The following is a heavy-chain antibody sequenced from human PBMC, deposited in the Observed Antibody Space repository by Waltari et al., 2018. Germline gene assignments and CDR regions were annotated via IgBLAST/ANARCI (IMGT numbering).Heavy chain of an antibody. V-gene: IGHV3-30*04. CDR2: VVYEGRDE. CDR1: GFTFSNSV. J-gene: IGHJ4*02. D-gene: IGHD2-2*01. Sequence: QVQMVESGGGVVQPGRSLRLSCAASGFTFSNSVIHWVRQAPGRWVGGVADVVYEGRDEYEADSVKGRFTNARDKPKNTLVLQMNSLGGEDTAVYYGARGRSCTTTICYPPYFFDYWGQGTLVTVSA. CDR3: ARGRSCTTTICYPPYFFDY.